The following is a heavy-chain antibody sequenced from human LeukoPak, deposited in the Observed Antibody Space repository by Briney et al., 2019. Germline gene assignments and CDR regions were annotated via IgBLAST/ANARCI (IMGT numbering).Heavy chain of an antibody. Sequence: SETLSLTCTVSGYSISSGYYWGWIRQPPGKGLEWIGSIYHSGSTYYNPSLKSRVTISVDTSKNQFSLKLSSVTAADTAVYYCARSVPAAIGRYYFDYWGQGTLVTVSS. CDR3: ARSVPAAIGRYYFDY. V-gene: IGHV4-38-2*02. CDR1: GYSISSGYY. D-gene: IGHD2-2*02. CDR2: IYHSGST. J-gene: IGHJ4*02.